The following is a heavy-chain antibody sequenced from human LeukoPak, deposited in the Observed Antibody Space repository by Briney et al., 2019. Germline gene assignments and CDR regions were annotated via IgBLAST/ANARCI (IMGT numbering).Heavy chain of an antibody. V-gene: IGHV3-48*02. CDR3: ARDTASSGYFF. Sequence: QPGGSLRLSCAASGFTFSTHEMHWVRQAPGKGLEWVSYISSSSGTISYADSVKGRFTISRDNAKNSVYLQMNSLRDDDTGVYYCARDTASSGYFFGGQGTLVTVSS. CDR1: GFTFSTHE. D-gene: IGHD3-22*01. CDR2: ISSSSGTI. J-gene: IGHJ4*02.